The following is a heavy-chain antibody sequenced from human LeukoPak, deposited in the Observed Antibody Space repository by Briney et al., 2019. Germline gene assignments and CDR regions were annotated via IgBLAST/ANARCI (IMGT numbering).Heavy chain of an antibody. CDR1: GFIFSTYA. D-gene: IGHD6-13*01. CDR2: ISGSGGST. J-gene: IGHJ4*02. V-gene: IGHV3-23*01. CDR3: AKDLGYRNSWSDY. Sequence: GGSLRLSCAASGFIFSTYAMSWVRQAPGKGLEWVSAISGSGGSTYYADSVKGRFTISRDNSKNTLDLQMNSLRAEDTAVYYCAKDLGYRNSWSDYWGQGTLVTVSS.